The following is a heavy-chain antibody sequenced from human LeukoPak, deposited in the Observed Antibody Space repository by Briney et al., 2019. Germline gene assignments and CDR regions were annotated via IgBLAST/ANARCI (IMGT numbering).Heavy chain of an antibody. Sequence: GGSLRLSCAASGFTFSSYEMNWVRQAPGKGLEWLSYVSTTGDIRHYADSVTGRFTISRDNAENALHLQMNSLRVEDTAIYYCARYSRWGTGNWYFDLWGRGTLVTVSS. CDR3: ARYSRWGTGNWYFDL. CDR2: VSTTGDIR. CDR1: GFTFSSYE. D-gene: IGHD6-6*01. J-gene: IGHJ2*01. V-gene: IGHV3-48*03.